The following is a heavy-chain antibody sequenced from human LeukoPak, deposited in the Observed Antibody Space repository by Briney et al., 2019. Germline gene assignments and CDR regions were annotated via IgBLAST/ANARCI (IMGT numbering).Heavy chain of an antibody. V-gene: IGHV3-23*01. CDR1: GFTFSRHW. CDR3: AKPHIVVVVAATVDYFDY. J-gene: IGHJ4*02. Sequence: PGGSLRLSCAASGFTFSRHWMTWVRQAPGKGLEWVSAISGSGGSTYYADSVKGRFTISRDNSKNTLYLQMNSLRAEDTAVYYCAKPHIVVVVAATVDYFDYWGQGTLVTVSS. CDR2: ISGSGGST. D-gene: IGHD2-15*01.